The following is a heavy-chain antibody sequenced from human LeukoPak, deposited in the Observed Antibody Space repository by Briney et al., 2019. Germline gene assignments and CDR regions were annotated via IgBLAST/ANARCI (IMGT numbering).Heavy chain of an antibody. D-gene: IGHD5-12*01. CDR2: INPNSGGT. J-gene: IGHJ4*02. CDR3: ARAVARGYSGYGIDY. Sequence: ASVKVSCKASGYTFTGYYMHWVRQAPGQGLEWMGWINPNSGGTNYAQKFQGRVTMTRDTSISTAYMELSRLRSDGTAVYYCARAVARGYSGYGIDYWGQGTLVTVSS. CDR1: GYTFTGYY. V-gene: IGHV1-2*02.